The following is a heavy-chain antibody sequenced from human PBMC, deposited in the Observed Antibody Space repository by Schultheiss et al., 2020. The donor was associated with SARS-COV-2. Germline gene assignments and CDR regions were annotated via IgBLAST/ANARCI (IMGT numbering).Heavy chain of an antibody. CDR1: GYSFTVYW. Sequence: GGSLRLSCKGSGYSFTVYWIAWVRQMPGKGLEWMGIIYPGDSDTRYSPSFQGQVTISVDKSISTAYVQWSSLKASDTAMYYCARRGYYGSGSGYYGMDVWGQGTTVTVSS. CDR3: ARRGYYGSGSGYYGMDV. CDR2: IYPGDSDT. V-gene: IGHV5-51*01. J-gene: IGHJ6*02. D-gene: IGHD3-10*01.